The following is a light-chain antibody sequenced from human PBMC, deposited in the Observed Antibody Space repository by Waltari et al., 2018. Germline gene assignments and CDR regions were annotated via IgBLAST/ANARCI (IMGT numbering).Light chain of an antibody. CDR3: QQYDGWPPAWT. Sequence: DIVMTQSPATLSVSPGNRATLSCRASQSIGSNLAWYQQNPGQPPRLLIYGASTRATGVPARFSGSGSGTGFTLTISSLQSEDFAVYYCQQYDGWPPAWTFGQGTTVEIK. CDR2: GAS. CDR1: QSIGSN. V-gene: IGKV3-15*01. J-gene: IGKJ1*01.